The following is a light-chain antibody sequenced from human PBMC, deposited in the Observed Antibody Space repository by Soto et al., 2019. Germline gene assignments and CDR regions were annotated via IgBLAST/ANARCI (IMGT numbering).Light chain of an antibody. J-gene: IGLJ3*02. V-gene: IGLV7-46*01. CDR3: LLTYSGPWV. CDR2: HTT. CDR1: TGAVTSGHH. Sequence: QAVVTQEPSLTVSPGGTVTLTCGSSTGAVTSGHHPYWLQQKPGQAPRTLIYHTTNTLSWTPARFSGSLLGGKAALTLSGAQPEDEALYYCLLTYSGPWVLGGGTQLTVL.